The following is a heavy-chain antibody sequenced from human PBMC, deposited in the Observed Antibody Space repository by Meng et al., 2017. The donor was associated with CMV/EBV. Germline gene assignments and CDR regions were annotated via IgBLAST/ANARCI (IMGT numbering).Heavy chain of an antibody. Sequence: GSLSLTCAVYGGSFSGYYWSWIRQPPGKGLEWIGEINHSGSTNYNPSLKSRVTISVDTSKNQFSLKLSSVTAADTAVYYCARGMSGRYGYYYYYYGMDVWGQGTTVTVSS. CDR2: INHSGST. J-gene: IGHJ6*02. D-gene: IGHD3-3*01. CDR3: ARGMSGRYGYYYYYYGMDV. CDR1: GGSFSGYY. V-gene: IGHV4-34*01.